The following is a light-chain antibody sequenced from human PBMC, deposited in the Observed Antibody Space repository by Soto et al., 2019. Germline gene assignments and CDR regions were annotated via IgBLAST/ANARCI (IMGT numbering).Light chain of an antibody. V-gene: IGKV3-15*01. Sequence: EILLTQSPATLSLSPGERATLSCRASQSVRSYLAWYQQKPGQAPRLLMFRTSSRATGFPARFSGSGSGTEFNLTISSLQSEDFGVYYCQQYNNWPRTFGQGTKVDI. CDR3: QQYNNWPRT. J-gene: IGKJ1*01. CDR2: RTS. CDR1: QSVRSY.